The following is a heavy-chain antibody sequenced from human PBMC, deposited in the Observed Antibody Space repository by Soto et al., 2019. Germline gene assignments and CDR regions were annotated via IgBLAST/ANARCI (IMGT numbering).Heavy chain of an antibody. CDR3: ARKVVVVVAASIYYYGMDV. J-gene: IGHJ6*02. Sequence: ASVKVSCKTSGYTFNKYPIHWVRQAPGQGLEWMGWINPGNGDTGYSQKFQDRVTITRDTSAGTAYMELSSLRSDDTAVYYCARKVVVVVAASIYYYGMDVWGQGTTVTVSS. CDR1: GYTFNKYP. D-gene: IGHD2-15*01. V-gene: IGHV1-3*01. CDR2: INPGNGDT.